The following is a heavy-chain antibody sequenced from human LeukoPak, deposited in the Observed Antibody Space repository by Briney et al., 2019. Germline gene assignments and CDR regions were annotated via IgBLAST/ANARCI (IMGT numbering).Heavy chain of an antibody. CDR1: GYTFTSYG. Sequence: GASVEVSCKASGYTFTSYGISWVRQAPGQGLEWMGWISAYNGNTNYAQKLQGRVTMTTDTSTSTAYMELRSLRSDDTAVYYCARDYHYYGSGSPFDYCGQGTLVTVSS. J-gene: IGHJ4*02. V-gene: IGHV1-18*01. CDR3: ARDYHYYGSGSPFDY. CDR2: ISAYNGNT. D-gene: IGHD3-10*01.